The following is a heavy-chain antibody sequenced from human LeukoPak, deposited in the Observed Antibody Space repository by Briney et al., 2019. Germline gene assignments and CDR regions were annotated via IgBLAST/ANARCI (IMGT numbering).Heavy chain of an antibody. Sequence: SETLSLTCAVYGGSFSGYYRSWIRQPPGKGLEWIGEINHSGSTNYNPSLKSRVTISVDTSKSQFSLKLSSVTAADTAVYYCARSRPFDYWGQGTLVTVSS. CDR2: INHSGST. J-gene: IGHJ4*02. D-gene: IGHD6-6*01. CDR1: GGSFSGYY. V-gene: IGHV4-34*01. CDR3: ARSRPFDY.